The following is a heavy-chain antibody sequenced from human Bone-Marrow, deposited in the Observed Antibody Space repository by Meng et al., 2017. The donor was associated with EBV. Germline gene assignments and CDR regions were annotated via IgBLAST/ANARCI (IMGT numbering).Heavy chain of an antibody. J-gene: IGHJ5*02. CDR2: INVGNGDT. D-gene: IGHD3-22*01. Sequence: QVKLGEVGAEVKKPGASVTVSCEASGYTFTSYAMHWVRQAPGQRLEWMGWINVGNGDTKYSQKFHGRVTITRDTPATTAYMELSSLTSEDTAVYYCARDSTGDSRRFDPWGQGTLVTVSS. CDR3: ARDSTGDSRRFDP. CDR1: GYTFTSYA. V-gene: IGHV1-3*01.